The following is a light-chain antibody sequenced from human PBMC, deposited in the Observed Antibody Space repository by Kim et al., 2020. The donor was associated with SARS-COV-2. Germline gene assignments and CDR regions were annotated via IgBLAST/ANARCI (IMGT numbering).Light chain of an antibody. CDR1: QDIRNY. CDR2: DAS. Sequence: DIQMTQSPYSLSASVGDRVTITCQASQDIRNYLNWYQHKPGKAPNLLIYDASNLETGVPSRFSGSGSGTDFTFTISSLQPEDVATYYCQQYNPLPLITFGQGTRLEIK. V-gene: IGKV1-33*01. J-gene: IGKJ5*01. CDR3: QQYNPLPLIT.